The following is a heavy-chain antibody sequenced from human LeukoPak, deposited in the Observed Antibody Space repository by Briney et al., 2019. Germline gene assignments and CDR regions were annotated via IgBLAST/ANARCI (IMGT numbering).Heavy chain of an antibody. J-gene: IGHJ3*02. D-gene: IGHD3-22*01. CDR2: IYTSGST. Sequence: SETLSLTCTVSGGFISSYYWSWIRQPAGKGLEWIGRIYTSGSTNYNPSLKSRVTMSVDTSKNQFSLKLSSVTAADTAVYYCARERAGGIVAPDAFDIWGQGTMVTVSS. CDR1: GGFISSYY. V-gene: IGHV4-4*07. CDR3: ARERAGGIVAPDAFDI.